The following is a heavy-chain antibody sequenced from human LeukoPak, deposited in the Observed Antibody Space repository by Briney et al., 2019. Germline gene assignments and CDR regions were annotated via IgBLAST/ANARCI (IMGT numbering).Heavy chain of an antibody. CDR1: GFTFSNYA. CDR2: IWYDGSNK. V-gene: IGHV3-33*01. CDR3: ARGVGVAGGRPDN. J-gene: IGHJ4*02. D-gene: IGHD2-15*01. Sequence: PGGSLRLSCAASGFTFSNYAMHWVRQAPGKGLEWVAVIWYDGSNKYYADSVKGRFTISRDNSKNTLYLQMNSLRAEDTAMYYCARGVGVAGGRPDNWGQGNLVTVSS.